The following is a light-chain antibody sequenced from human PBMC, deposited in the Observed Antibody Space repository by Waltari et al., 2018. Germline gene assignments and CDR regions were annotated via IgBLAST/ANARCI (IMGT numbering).Light chain of an antibody. J-gene: IGLJ2*01. Sequence: QSVLTQPPSASGTPGQRVPISCSGSSSNIGLNTVNCYQQLPGTAPKLLIYSNNQQPSGVPDRFSGSKSGTSASLAISGLQSEDEADYYCAAWDDSLNGVVFGGGTKLTVL. CDR1: SSNIGLNT. CDR2: SNN. CDR3: AAWDDSLNGVV. V-gene: IGLV1-44*01.